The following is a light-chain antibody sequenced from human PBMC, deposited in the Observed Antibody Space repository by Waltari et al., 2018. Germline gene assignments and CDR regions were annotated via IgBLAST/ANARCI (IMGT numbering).Light chain of an antibody. CDR1: ESVLFSSRNKNH. CDR3: HQCNTYST. J-gene: IGKJ1*01. Sequence: DIVMTQSPDSLAVSLGERATINCKSSESVLFSSRNKNHLAWYQQKPGHPPKLLLYWASTRESGVPDRFSGSGSGTEFTLTIANLQPDDFATYFCHQCNTYSTFGQGTKVEIK. CDR2: WAS. V-gene: IGKV4-1*01.